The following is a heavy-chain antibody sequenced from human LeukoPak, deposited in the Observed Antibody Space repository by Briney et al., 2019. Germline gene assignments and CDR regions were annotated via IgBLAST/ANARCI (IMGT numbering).Heavy chain of an antibody. CDR1: GFTFDDYA. CDR2: ISWNSGSI. D-gene: IGHD3-16*01. Sequence: GGSLRLSCAASGFTFDDYAMHWARQAPGKGLEWVSGISWNSGSIGYADSVKGRFTISRDNAKNSLYLQMNSLRAEDTALYYCAKTRVGWGYYFDYWGQGTLVTVSS. CDR3: AKTRVGWGYYFDY. V-gene: IGHV3-9*01. J-gene: IGHJ4*02.